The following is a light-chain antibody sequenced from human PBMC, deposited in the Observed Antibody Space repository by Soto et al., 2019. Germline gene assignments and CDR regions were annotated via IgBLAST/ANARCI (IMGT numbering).Light chain of an antibody. J-gene: IGKJ5*01. CDR3: QQYNNWPAIT. CDR1: QSISRW. CDR2: DAS. Sequence: DIKMTQSPSTLSASVGDRVIVTGRASQSISRWLAWYQQKPGKAPKLLIYDASSLENGVPFRFSGRGSGTEFTLTISSLQSEDFAVYYCQQYNNWPAITFGQGTRLEI. V-gene: IGKV1-5*01.